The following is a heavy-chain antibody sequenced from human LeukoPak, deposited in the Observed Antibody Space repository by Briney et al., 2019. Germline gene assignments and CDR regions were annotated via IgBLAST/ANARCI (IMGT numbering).Heavy chain of an antibody. CDR1: GGSISSYY. CDR3: ARITMAWDAFDI. J-gene: IGHJ3*02. Sequence: SETLSLTCTVSGGSISSYYWSWIRQPPGKGLEWIGYIYYSGSTNYNPSLKSRVTISVDTSKNQFSLKLSSVTAADTAVYYCARITMAWDAFDIWAKGQWSPSLQ. CDR2: IYYSGST. V-gene: IGHV4-59*08. D-gene: IGHD3-10*01.